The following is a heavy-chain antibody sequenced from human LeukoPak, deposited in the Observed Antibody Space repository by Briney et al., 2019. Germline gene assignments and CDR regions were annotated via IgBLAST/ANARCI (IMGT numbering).Heavy chain of an antibody. CDR1: GFTFSDYY. CDR3: ARDLEYMWFELKDVYYGMDV. Sequence: KPGGSLRLSCEASGFTFSDYYMSWIRQAPGKGLEWVSSISSSSSYIYYADSVKGRFTISRDNAKNSLYLQMNSLRAEDTAVYYCARDLEYMWFELKDVYYGMDVWGQGTTVTVSS. CDR2: ISSSSSYI. V-gene: IGHV3-11*06. J-gene: IGHJ6*02. D-gene: IGHD3-3*01.